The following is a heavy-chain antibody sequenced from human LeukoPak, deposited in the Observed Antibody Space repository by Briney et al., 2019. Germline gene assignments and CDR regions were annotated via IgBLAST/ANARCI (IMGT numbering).Heavy chain of an antibody. D-gene: IGHD6-19*01. V-gene: IGHV3-21*01. CDR3: AKVGVRYSSGGTLDY. CDR1: GFTFSSYS. CDR2: ISSSSSYI. J-gene: IGHJ4*02. Sequence: GGSLRLSCAASGFTFSSYSMNWVRQAPGEGLEWVSSISSSSSYIYYADSVKGRFTISRGNAKNSLYLQMNSLRAEDTAVYYCAKVGVRYSSGGTLDYWGQGTLVTVSS.